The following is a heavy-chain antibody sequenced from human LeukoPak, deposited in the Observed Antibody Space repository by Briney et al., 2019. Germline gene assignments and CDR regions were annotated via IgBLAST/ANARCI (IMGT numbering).Heavy chain of an antibody. D-gene: IGHD6-25*01. CDR2: MNPNSGNT. CDR3: ARGYPAPNAFDI. Sequence: ASVKVSCKASGGTFSSYAISWVRQDTGQGLEWMGWMNPNSGNTGYAQKFQGRVTMTRNTSISTAYMELSSLRSEDTAVYYCARGYPAPNAFDIWGQGTMVTVSS. J-gene: IGHJ3*02. V-gene: IGHV1-8*02. CDR1: GGTFSSYA.